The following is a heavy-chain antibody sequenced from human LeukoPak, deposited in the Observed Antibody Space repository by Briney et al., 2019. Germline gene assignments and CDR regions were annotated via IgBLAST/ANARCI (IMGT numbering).Heavy chain of an antibody. D-gene: IGHD3-10*01. CDR1: GFTFSGSA. J-gene: IGHJ4*02. V-gene: IGHV3-73*01. CDR3: TSLITMVRGVIGLLNVN. CDR2: IRSKANSYAT. Sequence: GGSQRLSCAASGFTFSGSAIHWVRQASGKGLEWVGRIRSKANSYATAYAASVKGRFTISRDDSKNTAYLQMNSLKTEDTAVYYCTSLITMVRGVIGLLNVNWGQGTLVTVSS.